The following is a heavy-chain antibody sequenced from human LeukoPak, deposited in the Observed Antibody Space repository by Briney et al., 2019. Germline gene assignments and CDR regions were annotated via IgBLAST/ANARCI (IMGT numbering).Heavy chain of an antibody. D-gene: IGHD3-16*01. CDR3: VKDTGSLGDNMDV. Sequence: GGSLRLSCAASGFTFDDYAMHWVRKSPGKGLEWVSGISWNSGAIGYADSVKGRFTISRDNAKNSLYLQMNSLRTEDTALYYCVKDTGSLGDNMDVWGKGTTVTISS. J-gene: IGHJ6*03. CDR1: GFTFDDYA. CDR2: ISWNSGAI. V-gene: IGHV3-9*01.